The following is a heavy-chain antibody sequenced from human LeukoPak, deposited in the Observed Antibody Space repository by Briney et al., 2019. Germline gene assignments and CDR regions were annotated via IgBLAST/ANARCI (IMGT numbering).Heavy chain of an antibody. Sequence: IPSETLSLTCTVSGDSISSDNSYWGWIRQPPGKGLEWIGSMFYTGSTYYNPSLKSRVTISVDTSKNQFSLKLSSVTAADTAVYYCARARSGDYYYYGMDVWGQGTTVTVSS. D-gene: IGHD1-26*01. CDR3: ARARSGDYYYYGMDV. CDR2: MFYTGST. CDR1: GDSISSDNSY. J-gene: IGHJ6*02. V-gene: IGHV4-39*01.